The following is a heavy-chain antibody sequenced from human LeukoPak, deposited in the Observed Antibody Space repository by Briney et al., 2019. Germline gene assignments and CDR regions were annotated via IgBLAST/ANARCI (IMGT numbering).Heavy chain of an antibody. CDR3: ARVVVGSYYYYMDV. J-gene: IGHJ6*03. CDR2: ISSSSSTI. V-gene: IGHV3-48*01. CDR1: GFTFSSYS. D-gene: IGHD2-21*01. Sequence: GSLRLSCAASGFTFSSYSMNWVRQAPGKGLEWVSYISSSSSTIYYADSVKGRFTISRGNAKNSLYLQMNSLRAEDTAVYYCARVVVGSYYYYMDVWGKGTTVTVSS.